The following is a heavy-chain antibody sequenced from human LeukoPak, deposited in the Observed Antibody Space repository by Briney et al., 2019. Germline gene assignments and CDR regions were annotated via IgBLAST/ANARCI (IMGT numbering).Heavy chain of an antibody. Sequence: SETLSLTCAVCVGSFSGYYWRWIRRPPGKGVEWGGEINHSGRTNYNPYLKSRVNISVDTSKNQFSLKLSSVTAADTAVYYCARVWYSSGWYDLFYFDYWGQGTLVTVSS. D-gene: IGHD6-19*01. V-gene: IGHV4-34*01. CDR1: VGSFSGYY. J-gene: IGHJ4*02. CDR3: ARVWYSSGWYDLFYFDY. CDR2: INHSGRT.